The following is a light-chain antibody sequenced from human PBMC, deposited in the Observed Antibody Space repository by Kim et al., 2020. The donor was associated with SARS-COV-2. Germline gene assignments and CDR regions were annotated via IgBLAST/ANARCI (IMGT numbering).Light chain of an antibody. CDR2: GAS. Sequence: LSPGETATLSCRASQSVSFNLAWYQQRPGQAPRLLIYGASVTATAIPARFSGSGSGSNFTLTISSLQSEDSAVYYCQQYNSWPRTFGPGTKVEIK. V-gene: IGKV3-15*01. CDR3: QQYNSWPRT. J-gene: IGKJ1*01. CDR1: QSVSFN.